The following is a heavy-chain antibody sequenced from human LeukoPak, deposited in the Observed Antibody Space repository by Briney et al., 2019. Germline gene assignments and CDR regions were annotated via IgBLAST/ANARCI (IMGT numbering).Heavy chain of an antibody. CDR2: ISGNSFHI. CDR1: GFSFSDYS. J-gene: IGHJ4*02. D-gene: IGHD3-16*02. V-gene: IGHV3-21*04. Sequence: GGSLRLSCAASGFSFSDYSMTWVRQAPGKALEWVSSISGNSFHIFYADSVKGRFTISRDNAYKSLYLQLNSLRAEDTAVYYCACDTFGGVIGIFAYWGQGTLVTVSS. CDR3: ACDTFGGVIGIFAY.